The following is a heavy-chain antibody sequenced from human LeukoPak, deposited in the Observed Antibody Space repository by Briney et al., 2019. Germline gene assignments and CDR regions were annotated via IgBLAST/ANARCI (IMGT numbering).Heavy chain of an antibody. J-gene: IGHJ4*02. Sequence: GGSLRLSCAASGFTFSSYAMHWVRQAPGKGLEWVAVISYDGSNKYYADSVKGRFTISRDNSKNTLYLQMNSLRAEDTAVCYCAKRSHSSGWYVDYWGQGTLVTVSS. V-gene: IGHV3-30-3*02. CDR2: ISYDGSNK. CDR1: GFTFSSYA. CDR3: AKRSHSSGWYVDY. D-gene: IGHD6-19*01.